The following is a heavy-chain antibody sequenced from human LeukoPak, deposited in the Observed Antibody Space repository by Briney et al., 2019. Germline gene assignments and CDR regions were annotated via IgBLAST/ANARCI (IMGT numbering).Heavy chain of an antibody. CDR3: ARSGYSYGDY. CDR2: ISGYNGNA. J-gene: IGHJ4*02. Sequence: ASVRVSCKPSGYTFTRYGMSWVRQAPGQGLEWLGWISGYNGNAKYAEKFHARVTMTTDTATSTGYMELRSLRSDDTAVYYCARSGYSYGDYWGQGTLVTVSS. D-gene: IGHD5-18*01. CDR1: GYTFTRYG. V-gene: IGHV1-18*01.